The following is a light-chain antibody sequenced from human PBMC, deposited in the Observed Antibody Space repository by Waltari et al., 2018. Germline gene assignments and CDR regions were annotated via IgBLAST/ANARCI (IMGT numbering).Light chain of an antibody. CDR3: QQVNSYPFT. CDR1: QGISSY. J-gene: IGKJ3*01. Sequence: TCRASQGISSYLAWYQQKPWKAPKLLIYAGSTLLNGVPSRFSGGGFGTDFTLTISSLQPEDFATYYCQQVNSYPFTFGPGTTVDIK. V-gene: IGKV1-9*01. CDR2: AGS.